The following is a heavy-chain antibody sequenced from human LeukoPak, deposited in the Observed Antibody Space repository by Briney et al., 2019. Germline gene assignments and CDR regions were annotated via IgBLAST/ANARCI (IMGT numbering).Heavy chain of an antibody. J-gene: IGHJ4*02. Sequence: QPGGSLRLSCAASGFTLSSYWMHWVRQAPGKGLVWVSRIKSDGSTTNYADSVKGRFTISRDNAKNTLYLQMNSLRAEDTAVYYCAKEYRSSGWYLPLNYFDYWGQGTLVTVSS. D-gene: IGHD6-19*01. CDR2: IKSDGSTT. V-gene: IGHV3-74*01. CDR3: AKEYRSSGWYLPLNYFDY. CDR1: GFTLSSYW.